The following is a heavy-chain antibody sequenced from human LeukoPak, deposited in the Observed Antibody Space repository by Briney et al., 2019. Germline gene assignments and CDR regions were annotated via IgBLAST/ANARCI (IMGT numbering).Heavy chain of an antibody. D-gene: IGHD3-16*01. Sequence: GGSLRLSCAASGFTFSSYSMNWVRQAPGKGLEWVSSIRSSSSYIYYADSVKGRFTISRDSAKNSLYLQMNSLRAEDTAVYYCARDRVGGGGFDPWGQGTLVTVSS. CDR2: IRSSSSYI. CDR3: ARDRVGGGGFDP. CDR1: GFTFSSYS. V-gene: IGHV3-21*01. J-gene: IGHJ5*02.